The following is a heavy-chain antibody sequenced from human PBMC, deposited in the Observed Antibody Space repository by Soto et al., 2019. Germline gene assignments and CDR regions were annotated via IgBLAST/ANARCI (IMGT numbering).Heavy chain of an antibody. CDR2: ISAYNANA. V-gene: IGHV1-18*01. J-gene: IGHJ4*02. CDR1: GYTFRNFG. CDR3: ARENSYFDY. Sequence: QIQLFQSGAEGKKPGASVKVTCKASGYTFRNFGISWVRQAPGQGLEWMGWISAYNANANYAQKFQGRLTMTADTSTSTAYMELRSLRSDDTAVYYCARENSYFDYWGQGTLVTVSS.